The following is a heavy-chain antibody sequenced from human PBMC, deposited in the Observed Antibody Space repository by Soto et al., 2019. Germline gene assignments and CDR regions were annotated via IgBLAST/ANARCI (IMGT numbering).Heavy chain of an antibody. J-gene: IGHJ4*02. D-gene: IGHD3-10*01. Sequence: QVQLVQSGAEVKKPGASVKVSCKASGYTFTSYGISWVRQAPGQGLEWMGWISAYNGNTNYAEKLQGRVTMTTDTSSSTVYMELRGMRSDDTAVYYCAGGWLGEFSYYIDYWGQGTLVTVSS. V-gene: IGHV1-18*01. CDR3: AGGWLGEFSYYIDY. CDR2: ISAYNGNT. CDR1: GYTFTSYG.